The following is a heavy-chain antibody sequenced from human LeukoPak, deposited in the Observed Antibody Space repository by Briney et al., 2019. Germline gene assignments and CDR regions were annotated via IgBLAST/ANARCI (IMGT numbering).Heavy chain of an antibody. V-gene: IGHV3-49*04. CDR1: GFTFGDYA. CDR3: TGYCSSTSCYTEALI. J-gene: IGHJ3*02. Sequence: GGSLRLSCTASGFTFGDYAMSWVRQAPGTGQEWVGFIRSKAYGGTTEYAASVKGRFTISRDDSKSIAYLQMNSLKTEDTAVYYCTGYCSSTSCYTEALIWGQGTMVTVSS. D-gene: IGHD2-2*02. CDR2: IRSKAYGGTT.